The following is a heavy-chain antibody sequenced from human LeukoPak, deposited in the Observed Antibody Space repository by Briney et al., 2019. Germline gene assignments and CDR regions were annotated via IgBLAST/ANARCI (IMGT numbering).Heavy chain of an antibody. V-gene: IGHV3-48*01. CDR1: GFTFSSYS. CDR2: ISSSSSTI. D-gene: IGHD5-18*01. J-gene: IGHJ4*02. Sequence: GGSLRLSCAASGFTFSSYSMNWVRQAPGKGLEWISYISSSSSTIYYADSVKGRFTISRDNAKNSLYLQLNSLRAEDTAVYYCTTGTAMVYYWGQGTLVTVSS. CDR3: TTGTAMVYY.